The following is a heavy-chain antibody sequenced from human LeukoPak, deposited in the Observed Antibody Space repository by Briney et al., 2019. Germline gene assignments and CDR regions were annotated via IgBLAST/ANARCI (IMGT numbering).Heavy chain of an antibody. CDR2: IIPIFGTA. CDR3: ARAHRYYDILTGYYYFDY. V-gene: IGHV1-69*05. Sequence: SVKVSCKASGGTFSSYAISWVRQAPGQGLEWMGGIIPIFGTANYAQKFQGRVTITTDESTSTAYMELSSLRSEDTAVYYCARAHRYYDILTGYYYFDYWGQGTLVTVSS. CDR1: GGTFSSYA. J-gene: IGHJ4*02. D-gene: IGHD3-9*01.